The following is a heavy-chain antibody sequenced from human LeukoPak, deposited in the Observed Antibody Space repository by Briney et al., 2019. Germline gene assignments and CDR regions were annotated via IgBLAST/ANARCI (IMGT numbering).Heavy chain of an antibody. D-gene: IGHD7-27*01. CDR2: INHSGST. CDR3: ARGRLNWGNFDY. CDR1: GGSFSGYY. V-gene: IGHV4-34*01. J-gene: IGHJ4*02. Sequence: SETLSLSCVVYGGSFSGYYWSWIRRPPGKGLEWIGEINHSGSTNYNPSLKSRVTISVDTSKNQFSLKLSSVTAADTAVYYCARGRLNWGNFDYWGQGTLVTASS.